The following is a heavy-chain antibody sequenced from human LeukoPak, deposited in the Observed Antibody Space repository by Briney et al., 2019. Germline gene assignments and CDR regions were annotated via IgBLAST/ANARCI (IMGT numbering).Heavy chain of an antibody. CDR1: GYSISSGYN. V-gene: IGHV4-38-2*02. CDR2: INHSGST. CDR3: ARGPFVDY. Sequence: PSETLSLTCTVSGYSISSGYNWAWIRQAAGKGLEWIGEINHSGSTNYNPSLKSRVTISVDTSKNQFSLKLSSVTAADTAVYYCARGPFVDYWGQGTLVTVSS. J-gene: IGHJ4*02.